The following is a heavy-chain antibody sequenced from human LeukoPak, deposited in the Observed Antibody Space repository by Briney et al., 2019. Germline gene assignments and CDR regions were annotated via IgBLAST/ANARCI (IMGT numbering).Heavy chain of an antibody. CDR1: GGSISSYY. D-gene: IGHD3-10*01. Sequence: SETLSLTCTVSGGSISSYYWSWIRQPPGKGLEWIGYIYYSGSTNYNPSLKSRVTISVDTSKNQFSLKLSSVTAADTAVYYCARGRIYGSGMDYWGQGTLVTVSS. CDR2: IYYSGST. CDR3: ARGRIYGSGMDY. J-gene: IGHJ4*02. V-gene: IGHV4-59*12.